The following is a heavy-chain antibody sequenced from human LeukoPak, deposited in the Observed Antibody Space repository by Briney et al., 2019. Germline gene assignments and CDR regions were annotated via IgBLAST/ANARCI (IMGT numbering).Heavy chain of an antibody. CDR1: GGSISSYY. J-gene: IGHJ5*02. CDR2: IYYSGST. D-gene: IGHD6-19*01. Sequence: SETLSLTCTVSGGSISSYYWSWIRQPPGKGLEWIGYIYYSGSTNYNPSLKSRVTISVDTSKNQFSLKLSSVTAADTAVYYCARGVLGHCEQCGGVGFGPWGQGTLVTVSS. CDR3: ARGVLGHCEQCGGVGFGP. V-gene: IGHV4-59*01.